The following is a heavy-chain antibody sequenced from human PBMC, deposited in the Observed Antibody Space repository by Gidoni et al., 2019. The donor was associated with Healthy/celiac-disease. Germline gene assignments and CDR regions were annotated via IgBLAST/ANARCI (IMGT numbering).Heavy chain of an antibody. CDR2: IFSTDEK. CDR1: GFSLSNARMG. Sequence: QVTLKESGPLLVKPTETLTLTCTVPGFSLSNARMGVIWIRQPPGKALEWLAHIFSTDEKSYSTSLKSRLTISKDTSKSQVVLTMTNMDPVDTATYYCARIYGVRDWYFDLWGRGTLVTVSS. J-gene: IGHJ2*01. CDR3: ARIYGVRDWYFDL. D-gene: IGHD4-17*01. V-gene: IGHV2-26*01.